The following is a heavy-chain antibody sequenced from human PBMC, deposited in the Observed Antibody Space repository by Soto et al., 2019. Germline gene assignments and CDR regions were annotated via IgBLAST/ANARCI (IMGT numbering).Heavy chain of an antibody. CDR2: ISYDGSNK. D-gene: IGHD6-19*01. CDR1: GFTFSSYA. J-gene: IGHJ5*02. V-gene: IGHV3-30-3*01. CDR3: ARAKVAGYNWFDP. Sequence: QVQLVESGGGVVQPGRSLRLSCAASGFTFSSYAMHWVRQAPGKGLEWVAVISYDGSNKYYADSVKGRFTISRDNSKNTLDLQMNSLRAEDTAVYYCARAKVAGYNWFDPWGQGSLVSVSS.